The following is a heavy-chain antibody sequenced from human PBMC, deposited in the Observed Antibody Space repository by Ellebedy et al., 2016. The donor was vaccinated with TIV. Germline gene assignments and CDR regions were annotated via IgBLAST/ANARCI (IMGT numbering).Heavy chain of an antibody. CDR2: IKQDGTEK. J-gene: IGHJ4*02. Sequence: GESLKISCAASGFTFSGYWMNWVRQAPGKGLEWVANIKQDGTEKYYADSVKGRVTISRDNAKNSLYLQVNSLRVEDTAVYYCAKDRTSGDGYWVFDQWGQGTLVTVSS. D-gene: IGHD5-18*01. CDR1: GFTFSGYW. CDR3: AKDRTSGDGYWVFDQ. V-gene: IGHV3-7*03.